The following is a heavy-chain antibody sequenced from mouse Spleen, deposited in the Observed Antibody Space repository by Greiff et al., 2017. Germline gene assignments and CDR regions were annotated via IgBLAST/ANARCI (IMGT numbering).Heavy chain of an antibody. J-gene: IGHJ1*01. D-gene: IGHD1-1*01. CDR3: ARQDSSYRYFDV. CDR1: GFTFSDYY. CDR2: ISNGGGST. Sequence: EVKLVESGGGLVQPGGSLKLSCATSGFTFSDYYMYWVRQTPEKRLEWVAYISNGGGSTYYPDTVKGRFTISRDNAKNTLYLQMSRLKSEDTAMYYCARQDSSYRYFDVWGAGTTVTVSS. V-gene: IGHV5-12*02.